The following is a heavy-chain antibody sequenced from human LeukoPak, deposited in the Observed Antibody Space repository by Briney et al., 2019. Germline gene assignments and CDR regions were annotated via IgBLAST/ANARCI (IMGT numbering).Heavy chain of an antibody. Sequence: SETLSLTCTVSGGSISTYYWSWVRQSPGKGLEWIGHIDYSGSTNYNPSLKSRVTISLDTSKNQFSLKLTSVTAADTAVYYCARVYYSSSYDYWYFDLWGRGTLVTVSS. CDR2: IDYSGST. D-gene: IGHD6-13*01. V-gene: IGHV4-59*01. J-gene: IGHJ2*01. CDR1: GGSISTYY. CDR3: ARVYYSSSYDYWYFDL.